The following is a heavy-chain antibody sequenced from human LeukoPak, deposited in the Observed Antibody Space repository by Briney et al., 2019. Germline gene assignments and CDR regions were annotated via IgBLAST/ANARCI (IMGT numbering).Heavy chain of an antibody. J-gene: IGHJ4*02. D-gene: IGHD3-3*01. CDR1: GLTFSRFW. V-gene: IGHV3-7*01. CDR3: ARDRECESDSEGDC. CDR2: IKQGGSEI. Sequence: PGGSLRLSCSASGLTFSRFWMSWVRQAPGKGLEYVALIKQGGSEIYHMDSVKGRFTISRDDATNSLYLQMNSLRVEDTALYYCARDRECESDSEGDCWGQGTLVIVVS.